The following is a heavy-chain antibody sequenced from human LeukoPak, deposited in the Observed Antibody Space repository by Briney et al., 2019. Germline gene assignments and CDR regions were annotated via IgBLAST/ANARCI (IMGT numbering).Heavy chain of an antibody. CDR2: IKQDGSEK. J-gene: IGHJ4*02. V-gene: IGHV3-7*03. D-gene: IGHD4/OR15-4a*01. CDR1: GFSFTSYW. CDR3: AKEMTIGQPLDY. Sequence: PGGSLRLSCAASGFSFTSYWMSWVRQAPGKGLEWVANIKQDGSEKDYVDSVKGRFTISRDNSKNTLYLQMNSLRVEDTAVYYCAKEMTIGQPLDYWGQGTLVTVSS.